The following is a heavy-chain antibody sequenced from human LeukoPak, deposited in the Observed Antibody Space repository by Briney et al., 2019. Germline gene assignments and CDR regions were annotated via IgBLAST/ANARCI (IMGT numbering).Heavy chain of an antibody. Sequence: ASVKVSCKASGYTFTSYDINWVRQATGQGLEWMGWMNPNSGNTGYAQKFQGRVTMTRNTSISTAYMELSSLRSEDTALYYCARGPFLIVVVPAHGMDVWGQGTTVTVSS. CDR1: GYTFTSYD. J-gene: IGHJ6*02. D-gene: IGHD2-2*01. V-gene: IGHV1-8*01. CDR3: ARGPFLIVVVPAHGMDV. CDR2: MNPNSGNT.